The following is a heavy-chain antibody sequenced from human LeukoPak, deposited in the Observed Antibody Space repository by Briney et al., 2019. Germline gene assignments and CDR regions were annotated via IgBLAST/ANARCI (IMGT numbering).Heavy chain of an antibody. CDR2: IGIAGDT. V-gene: IGHV3-13*01. Sequence: PGGSLIPCCASAGFTFSSYDMHWVRHATGKGQEWVSGIGIAGDTYYRGSVKGRFTISRDNSKNTLYLQMNSLRAEDTAVYYCAKTWYDSNEYLDSWGQGTLVPSPQ. CDR3: AKTWYDSNEYLDS. J-gene: IGHJ4*02. CDR1: GFTFSSYD. D-gene: IGHD1-1*01.